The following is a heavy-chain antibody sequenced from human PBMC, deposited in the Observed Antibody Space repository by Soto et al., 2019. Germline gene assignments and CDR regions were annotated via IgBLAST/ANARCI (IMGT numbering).Heavy chain of an antibody. D-gene: IGHD3-10*01. CDR3: ARSVRRLSWFDP. CDR2: IGGSGASI. J-gene: IGHJ5*02. CDR1: GFPFSAFA. V-gene: IGHV3-23*01. Sequence: EVQLLESGGDVVQPGGSLRLSCATSGFPFSAFAMNWVRHAPGKGLEWVSGIGGSGASIYYADSVKGRFTISRDNSKNTVYLQMNSLRAEVTAFYYCARSVRRLSWFDPWGQGTLVTVSS.